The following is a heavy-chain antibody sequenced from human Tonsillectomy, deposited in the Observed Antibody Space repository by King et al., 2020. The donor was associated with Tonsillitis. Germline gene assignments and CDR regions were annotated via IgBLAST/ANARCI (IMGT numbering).Heavy chain of an antibody. V-gene: IGHV3-49*03. CDR1: GFTFRDYA. J-gene: IGHJ4*02. CDR2: VRSKAYGGKT. D-gene: IGHD3-22*01. CDR3: SRLGGDGYYESSVDD. Sequence: VQLVESGGGLVQPGRSLRLSCSVSGFTFRDYAMSWFRQPPGKGLEWVGFVRSKAYGGKTEYAASVKGRFTISSDDSKSTAYLQMISLKTEDTAVYFCSRLGGDGYYESSVDDWGQGTLVTVSS.